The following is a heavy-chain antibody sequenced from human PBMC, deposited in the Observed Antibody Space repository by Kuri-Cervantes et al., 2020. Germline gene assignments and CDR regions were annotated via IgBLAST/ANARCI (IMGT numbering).Heavy chain of an antibody. CDR1: GYTSTSYY. Sequence: ASVKVSCKASGYTSTSYYMHWVRQAPGQGLEWMGWINPNSGGTNYAQKFQGWVTMTRDTSISTAYMELSRLRSDDTAVYYCARMSITHYDYWGQGTLVTVSS. CDR2: INPNSGGT. J-gene: IGHJ4*02. CDR3: ARMSITHYDY. V-gene: IGHV1-2*04. D-gene: IGHD5-24*01.